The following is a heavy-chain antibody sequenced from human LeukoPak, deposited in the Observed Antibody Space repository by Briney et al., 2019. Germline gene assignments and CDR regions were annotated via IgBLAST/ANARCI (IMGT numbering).Heavy chain of an antibody. CDR2: ISWNSGSI. V-gene: IGHV3-9*01. J-gene: IGHJ4*02. CDR1: GFTFDDYA. CDR3: AKGGDILTTGYPFDY. D-gene: IGHD3-9*01. Sequence: PGRSLRLSCAASGFTFDDYAMHWVRQAPGKGLEWVSGISWNSGSIGYADSVKGRFTISRDNSKNTLYLQMNSLRAEDTAVYYCAKGGDILTTGYPFDYWGQGTLVTVSS.